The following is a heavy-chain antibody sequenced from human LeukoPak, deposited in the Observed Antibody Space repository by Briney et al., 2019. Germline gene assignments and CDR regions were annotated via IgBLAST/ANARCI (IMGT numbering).Heavy chain of an antibody. Sequence: GASVKVSCKASGGTLNNYAITWVRQAPGQGLEWMGGIIPVIGPANYAQKFQGRVTITADGSTSTAYMELSSLRSEDTAVYYCAREEPNNWFDPWGQGTLVTVSS. CDR2: IIPVIGPA. CDR1: GGTLNNYA. CDR3: AREEPNNWFDP. J-gene: IGHJ5*02. V-gene: IGHV1-69*13.